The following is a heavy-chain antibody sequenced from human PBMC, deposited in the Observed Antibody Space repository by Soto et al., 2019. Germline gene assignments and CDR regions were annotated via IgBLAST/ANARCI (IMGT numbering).Heavy chain of an antibody. Sequence: SETLSLTCTVSGGSISSSSYYWGWIRQPPGKGLEWIGSIYYSGSTYYNPSLKSRVTISVDTSKNQFSLKLSSVTAADTAVYYCARQDGCNLPYYFDYWSQRTLVTVSS. CDR1: GGSISSSSYY. CDR2: IYYSGST. D-gene: IGHD6-19*01. J-gene: IGHJ4*02. V-gene: IGHV4-39*01. CDR3: ARQDGCNLPYYFDY.